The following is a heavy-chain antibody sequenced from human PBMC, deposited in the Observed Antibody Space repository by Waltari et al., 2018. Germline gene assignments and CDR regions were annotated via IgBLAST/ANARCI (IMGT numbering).Heavy chain of an antibody. D-gene: IGHD2-15*01. CDR2: IFADGTT. J-gene: IGHJ1*01. CDR1: GANIDSNY. CDR3: SRGGHPNS. V-gene: IGHV3-66*02. Sequence: EVLLQQFGGGLVQPGGSLKLSCVVSGANIDSNYLNWLRQAPGKGLEWISVIFADGTTHYSDSVRGRFVISRDKSENTLYLQMNIVRPDDSSVYYCSRGGHPNSWGQGTLVTVSS.